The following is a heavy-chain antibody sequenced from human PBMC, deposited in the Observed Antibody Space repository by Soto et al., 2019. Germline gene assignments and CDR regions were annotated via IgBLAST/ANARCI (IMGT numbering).Heavy chain of an antibody. Sequence: EVQLLESGGGLVQPGGSLRLSCEASGFTFSNQAMSWVRQTPGKGLEWVSGISTTGETTFYIDSVSGRFTISRDNLKSTVHLQMNDLRVDDTALYYCVKPMGYTGSVAVPPPDSWGKGTLVTVSS. CDR1: GFTFSNQA. V-gene: IGHV3-23*01. J-gene: IGHJ5*01. CDR3: VKPMGYTGSVAVPPPDS. D-gene: IGHD3-10*01. CDR2: ISTTGETT.